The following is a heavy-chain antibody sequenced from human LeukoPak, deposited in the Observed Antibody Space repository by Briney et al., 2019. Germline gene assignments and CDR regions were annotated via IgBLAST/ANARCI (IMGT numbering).Heavy chain of an antibody. CDR1: GFTFSSYE. CDR3: AKRYTVAGYLDY. CDR2: ISGSGGST. J-gene: IGHJ4*02. V-gene: IGHV3-23*01. Sequence: GGSLRLSCAASGFTFSSYEMNWVRQAPGKGLEWVSAISGSGGSTYYADSVKGRFTISRDNSKNTLYLQMNSLRAEDTAVYYCAKRYTVAGYLDYWGQGTLVTVSS. D-gene: IGHD4-23*01.